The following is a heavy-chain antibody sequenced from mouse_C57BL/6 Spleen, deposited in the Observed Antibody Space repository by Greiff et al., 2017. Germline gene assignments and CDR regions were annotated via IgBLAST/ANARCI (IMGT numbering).Heavy chain of an antibody. CDR2: IDPETGGT. CDR1: GYTFTDYE. Sequence: QVQLKESGAELVRPGASVTLSCKASGYTFTDYEMHWVKQTPVHGLEWIGAIDPETGGTAYNQKFKGKAILTADKSSSTAYMELRSLTSEDSADYYCTGRPWFADWGQGTLVTVSA. J-gene: IGHJ3*01. V-gene: IGHV1-15*01. CDR3: TGRPWFAD.